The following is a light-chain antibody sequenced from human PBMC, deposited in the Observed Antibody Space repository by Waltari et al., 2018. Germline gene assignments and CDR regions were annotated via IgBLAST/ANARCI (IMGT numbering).Light chain of an antibody. J-gene: IGLJ2*01. CDR1: SSDVGGYNY. V-gene: IGLV2-14*01. CDR2: DVT. Sequence: QSALTQPASVSGSPGQSITISCPGTSSDVGGYNYVSWYQQYPGKAPKLMIYDVTKRPSGVSNRFSGSKSGNTASLTISGLQAEDESDYYCSSYTSSNTVVFGGGTRLTVL. CDR3: SSYTSSNTVV.